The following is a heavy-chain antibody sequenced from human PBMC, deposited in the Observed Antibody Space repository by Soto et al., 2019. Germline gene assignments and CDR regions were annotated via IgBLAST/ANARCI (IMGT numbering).Heavy chain of an antibody. CDR3: AREARTLVWFFDL. CDR1: GYSVSHDYY. CDR2: VYHSGST. J-gene: IGHJ2*01. V-gene: IGHV4-38-2*01. Sequence: SETLSLTCAVSGYSVSHDYYWAWIRQPPGRGLEWIGNVYHSGSTYYNPSLKSRLNISLDVSKNQFSLKLSSVTAADTAVYYCAREARTLVWFFDLWGRGTLVTVSS. D-gene: IGHD6-6*01.